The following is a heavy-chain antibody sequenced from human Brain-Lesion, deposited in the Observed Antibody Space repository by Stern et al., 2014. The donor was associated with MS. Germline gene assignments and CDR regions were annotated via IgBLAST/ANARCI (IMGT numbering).Heavy chain of an antibody. D-gene: IGHD2-2*01. CDR3: ARGRVVPGFQYYATDV. Sequence: VQLVESGPGLVKPSQTLSLSCTVSGGSISSGGYYWSWIRQPAGKGLEWIGRIFNSGSTRDNPSLKSRVTISIDTSKNQFSLRLNSMTAADTAVYYCARGRVVPGFQYYATDVWGQGTTVIVSS. J-gene: IGHJ6*02. CDR1: GGSISSGGYY. V-gene: IGHV4-61*02. CDR2: IFNSGST.